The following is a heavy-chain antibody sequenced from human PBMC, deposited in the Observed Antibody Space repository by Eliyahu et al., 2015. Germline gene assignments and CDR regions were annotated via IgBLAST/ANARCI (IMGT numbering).Heavy chain of an antibody. J-gene: IGHJ4*02. CDR3: ARARDSNFPFDY. D-gene: IGHD3-3*01. CDR2: IXSSGTT. Sequence: QVQLQESGPGLVXPSETLSLTXXXSGGSITSYHWRWVRQPAGKGLEWIGRIXSSGTTNYNSSLKGRVSMSVDTSKNHVSMKLNSVTAADTAVYFCARARDSNFPFDYWGQGTLVTVSS. CDR1: GGSITSYH. V-gene: IGHV4-4*07.